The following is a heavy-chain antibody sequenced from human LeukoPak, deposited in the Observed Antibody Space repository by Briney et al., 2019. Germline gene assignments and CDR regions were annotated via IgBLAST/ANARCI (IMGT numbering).Heavy chain of an antibody. J-gene: IGHJ5*02. Sequence: GGSLRLSCAASGFTFSSYWMSWVRQAPGKGLKWVANIKQDGSEKYYVDSVKGRFTISRDNAKNSLYLQMNSLRAEDTAVYYCARDRSSSGYYESNWFDPWGQGTLVTVSS. CDR3: ARDRSSSGYYESNWFDP. D-gene: IGHD3-22*01. CDR2: IKQDGSEK. CDR1: GFTFSSYW. V-gene: IGHV3-7*01.